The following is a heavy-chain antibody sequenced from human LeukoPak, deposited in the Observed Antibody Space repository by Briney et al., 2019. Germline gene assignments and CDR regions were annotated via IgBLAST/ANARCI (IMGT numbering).Heavy chain of an antibody. D-gene: IGHD6-13*01. CDR3: ASWAGAAAGFSGPFDH. CDR1: GFTFTSHS. CDR2: ISSSSSAT. V-gene: IGHV3-48*01. Sequence: PGGSLRLSCAASGFTFTSHSLHWVRQAPGKGLEWVSHISSSSSATYYADSVKGRFTISRDNAKNSLYLQMNSLRGEDTAVYYCASWAGAAAGFSGPFDHWGQGTLVTVSS. J-gene: IGHJ4*02.